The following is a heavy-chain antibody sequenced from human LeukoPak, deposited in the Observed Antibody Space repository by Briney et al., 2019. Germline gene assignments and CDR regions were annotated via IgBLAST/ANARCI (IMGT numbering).Heavy chain of an antibody. J-gene: IGHJ4*02. CDR1: GFTFSSYS. CDR2: ISSSSSTI. CDR3: ARGVRQLWSTLFDY. D-gene: IGHD5-18*01. Sequence: GGSLRLSCAASGFTFSSYSMNWVRQAPGKGLEWVSYISSSSSTIYYADSVKGRFTISRDNAKNTLYLQMNSLRAEDTAVYYCARGVRQLWSTLFDYWGQGTLVTVSS. V-gene: IGHV3-48*04.